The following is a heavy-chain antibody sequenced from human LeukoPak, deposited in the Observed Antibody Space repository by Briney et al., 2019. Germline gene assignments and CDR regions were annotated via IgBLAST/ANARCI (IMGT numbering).Heavy chain of an antibody. CDR3: ARAVLRGRDAFDI. V-gene: IGHV3-23*01. Sequence: PGGSLRLSCAASGFTFSSYAMSWVRQAPGKGLEWVSAISGSSGNTYYADSVKGRFTISRDNSKNSLYLQMNSLRAEDTAVYYFARAVLRGRDAFDIWGQGTMVTVSS. CDR1: GFTFSSYA. J-gene: IGHJ3*02. CDR2: ISGSSGNT. D-gene: IGHD2-15*01.